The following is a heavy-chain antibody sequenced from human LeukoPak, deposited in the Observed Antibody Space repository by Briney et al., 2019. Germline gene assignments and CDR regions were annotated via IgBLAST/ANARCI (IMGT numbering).Heavy chain of an antibody. J-gene: IGHJ5*02. CDR2: ISAYNGNT. V-gene: IGHV1-18*01. CDR1: GYTFTSYG. CDR3: ARDYQTVTTPRSGWFDP. Sequence: GASVKVSCKASGYTFTSYGISWVRQAPGQGLEWMGWISAYNGNTNYAQKLQGRVTMTTDTSTSTAYMEPRSLRSDDTAVYYCARDYQTVTTPRSGWFDPWGQGTLVTVSS. D-gene: IGHD4-17*01.